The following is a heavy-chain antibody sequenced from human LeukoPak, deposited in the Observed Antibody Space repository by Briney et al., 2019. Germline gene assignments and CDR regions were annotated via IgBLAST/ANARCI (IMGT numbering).Heavy chain of an antibody. CDR3: ARDRGGQDAFDI. V-gene: IGHV4-59*12. CDR1: GGSISSYY. CDR2: IYHSGST. Sequence: SETLSLTCTVSGGSISSYYWSWIRQPAGKGLEWIGYIYHSGSTYYNPSLKSRVTISVDRSKNQFSLKLSSVTAADTAVYYCARDRGGQDAFDIWGQGTMVTVSS. D-gene: IGHD3-10*01. J-gene: IGHJ3*02.